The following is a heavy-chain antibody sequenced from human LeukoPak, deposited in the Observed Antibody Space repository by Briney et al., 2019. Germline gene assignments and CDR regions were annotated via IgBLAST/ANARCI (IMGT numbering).Heavy chain of an antibody. CDR2: IIPIFGTA. J-gene: IGHJ4*02. D-gene: IGHD4-17*01. CDR3: ARSDYGDFKEFDY. CDR1: GGTFSSYA. Sequence: SVKVSCKASGGTFSSYAISWVRQAPAQGLEWMGRIIPIFGTANYAQKFQGRGTITTDESTSTAYMELSSLRSEDTAAYYCARSDYGDFKEFDYWGQGTLVTVSS. V-gene: IGHV1-69*05.